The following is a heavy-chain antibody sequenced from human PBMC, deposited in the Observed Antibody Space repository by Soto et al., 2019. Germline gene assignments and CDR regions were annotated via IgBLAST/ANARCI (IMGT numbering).Heavy chain of an antibody. Sequence: SDTLSLTCAVYGGSFSGYYWSWIRKPQGKGLEWIGEINHSGSTNYNPSLKSRVTISVDTSKNQFSLKLSSVTAADTAVYYCARGDGSNYDILTGYDYCGQGTLVTVSS. J-gene: IGHJ4*02. V-gene: IGHV4-34*01. D-gene: IGHD3-9*01. CDR1: GGSFSGYY. CDR2: INHSGST. CDR3: ARGDGSNYDILTGYDY.